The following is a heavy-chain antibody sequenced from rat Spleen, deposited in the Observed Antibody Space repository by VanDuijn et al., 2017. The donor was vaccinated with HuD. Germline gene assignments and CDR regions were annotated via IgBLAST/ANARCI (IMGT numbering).Heavy chain of an antibody. CDR1: GFSLTKYS. D-gene: IGHD2-1*01. V-gene: IGHV2-34*01. CDR3: ARDTYDFVY. CDR2: MWYDGDT. J-gene: IGHJ2*01. Sequence: QVQVKESGPGLVQPSETLSLTCTVSGFSLTKYSVSWVRQPSGKGLEWMGKMWYDGDTAYNLALKSRLSITRDTSKNQVFLKMNSRHTENSGTDYCARDTYDFVYWGKGVMVTVSS.